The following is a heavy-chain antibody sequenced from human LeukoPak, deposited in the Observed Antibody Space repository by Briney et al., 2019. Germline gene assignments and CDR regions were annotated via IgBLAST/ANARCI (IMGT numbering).Heavy chain of an antibody. CDR2: IYPGDSDT. Sequence: GESLKISCKGSGYSFTSYWIGWVRQMPGKGLAWMGVIYPGDSDTRYRPSFQGQVTISVDKSISTAYLQWSSLKASDTAMYYCARTPYCSGGLCYFDYWGQGTLVTVSS. D-gene: IGHD2-15*01. CDR1: GYSFTSYW. CDR3: ARTPYCSGGLCYFDY. V-gene: IGHV5-51*01. J-gene: IGHJ4*02.